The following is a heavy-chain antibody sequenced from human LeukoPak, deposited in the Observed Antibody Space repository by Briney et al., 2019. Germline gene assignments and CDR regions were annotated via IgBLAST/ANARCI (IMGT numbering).Heavy chain of an antibody. CDR1: GFTFSKFA. Sequence: PGGSLRLSFAASGFTFSKFALSWVRQAPGKGLEWVANIKQDGSEKYYVDSVKGRFTISRDNSKNTLYLQMNSLRAEDTAVYYCAKGRGRNYLHYYIDVWGKGTTVTVSS. CDR2: IKQDGSEK. D-gene: IGHD4-11*01. J-gene: IGHJ6*03. V-gene: IGHV3-7*01. CDR3: AKGRGRNYLHYYIDV.